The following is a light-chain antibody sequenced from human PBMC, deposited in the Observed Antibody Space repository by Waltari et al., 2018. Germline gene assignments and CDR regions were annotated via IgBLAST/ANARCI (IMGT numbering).Light chain of an antibody. CDR2: AAS. J-gene: IGKJ1*01. CDR1: QSIGGN. CDR3: QQSYSTPWT. Sequence: DIEMTQSPSSLSASVGDRVTITCRASQSIGGNLNWYQQTQGRAPKVLIYAASSVQSWVPSRFSGRGSGTYFTLNISSLQPEDFATYYCQQSYSTPWTFGQGTKVEIK. V-gene: IGKV1-39*01.